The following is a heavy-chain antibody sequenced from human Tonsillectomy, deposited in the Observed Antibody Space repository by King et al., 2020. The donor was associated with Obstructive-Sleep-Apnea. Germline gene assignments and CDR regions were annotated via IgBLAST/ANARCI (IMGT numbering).Heavy chain of an antibody. Sequence: QLQESGPGLVKPSQTLSLTCTVSGGSISSGDYYWSWIRQPPGKGLEWIGYIYYSGSTYYNPSLKSRVTISVDTSKNQFSLKLSSVTAADTAVYYCAREPRYYYDILTGYYVDHFDYWGQGTLVTVSS. CDR2: IYYSGST. V-gene: IGHV4-30-4*01. D-gene: IGHD3-9*01. J-gene: IGHJ4*02. CDR1: GGSISSGDYY. CDR3: AREPRYYYDILTGYYVDHFDY.